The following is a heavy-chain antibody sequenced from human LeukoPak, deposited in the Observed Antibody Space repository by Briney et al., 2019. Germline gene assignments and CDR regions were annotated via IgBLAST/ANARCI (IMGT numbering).Heavy chain of an antibody. CDR3: ARYCSGGSCYSASESVYYGMDV. CDR1: GFTFSSYW. D-gene: IGHD2-15*01. J-gene: IGHJ6*02. V-gene: IGHV3-7*03. CDR2: IKQDGCEK. Sequence: GGSLRLSCAASGFTFSSYWMSWVRQAPGKGLEWVANIKQDGCEKYYVDSVKGRFTISRDNAKNSLYLQMNSLRAEDTAVYYCARYCSGGSCYSASESVYYGMDVWGQGTTVTVSS.